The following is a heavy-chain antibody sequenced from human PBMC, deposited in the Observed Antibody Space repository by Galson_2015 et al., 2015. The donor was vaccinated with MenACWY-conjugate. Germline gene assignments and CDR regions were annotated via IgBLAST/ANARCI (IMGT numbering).Heavy chain of an antibody. V-gene: IGHV3-7*01. Sequence: SLRLSCAASGFTFSSYWMSWVRQAPGKGLEWVAHIKYDGREKYYVDSVTGRFTISRDNSKNTVFLQMNSLRPEDTAVYYCAKDGDRRGNWNYGGTNFDYWGQGTLVTVSS. J-gene: IGHJ4*02. CDR3: AKDGDRRGNWNYGGTNFDY. CDR2: IKYDGREK. D-gene: IGHD1-7*01. CDR1: GFTFSSYW.